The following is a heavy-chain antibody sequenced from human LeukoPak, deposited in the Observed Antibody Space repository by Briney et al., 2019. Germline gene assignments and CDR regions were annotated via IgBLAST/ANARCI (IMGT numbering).Heavy chain of an antibody. CDR1: GFTFSTYS. D-gene: IGHD3-16*01. CDR2: ISSSSSII. J-gene: IGHJ4*02. V-gene: IGHV3-48*04. CDR3: GRDYEERTTDY. Sequence: GGSLRLSCAASGFTFSTYSMNWVRQAPGKGLEWVSYISSSSSIINYAESVRGRFTISRDNAKNLLYLQMNSLRAEDTAVYYCGRDYEERTTDYWGQGTLVTVSS.